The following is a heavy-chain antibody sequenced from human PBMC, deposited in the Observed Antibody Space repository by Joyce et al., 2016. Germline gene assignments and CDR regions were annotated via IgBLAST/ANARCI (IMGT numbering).Heavy chain of an antibody. CDR1: GFSISDNY. J-gene: IGHJ4*02. CDR2: IYTGDST. CDR3: AREGKPEKYSASPLDY. D-gene: IGHD6-6*01. Sequence: EVQLVESGGGLIQPGGSLRLSCAASGFSISDNYMSWVRQAPGKGLEWLSVIYTGDSTYYADSVKGRFTISRDKSKNTVFLQMNSLRAEDTAVYYCAREGKPEKYSASPLDYWGQGTLVTVSS. V-gene: IGHV3-53*01.